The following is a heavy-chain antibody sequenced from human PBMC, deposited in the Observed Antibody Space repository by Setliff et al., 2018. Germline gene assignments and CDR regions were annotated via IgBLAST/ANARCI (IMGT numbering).Heavy chain of an antibody. D-gene: IGHD3-22*01. CDR2: ISKNSDYI. CDR1: GFSFSTNT. V-gene: IGHV3-21*01. J-gene: IGHJ5*02. CDR3: ARGTIVAGTGYDP. Sequence: LRLSCTASGFSFSTNTMNWVRQAPGKGLEWVSSISKNSDYIYYTDSVKGRFTISRDNAKNSLYLQMNSLRAEDTAVYYCARGTIVAGTGYDPWGQGTLVTVSS.